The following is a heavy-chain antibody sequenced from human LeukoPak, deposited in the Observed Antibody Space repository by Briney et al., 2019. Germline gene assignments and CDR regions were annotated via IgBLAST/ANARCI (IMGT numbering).Heavy chain of an antibody. J-gene: IGHJ6*02. Sequence: PSQTLSLTCTVSGGSISSGGYYWSWIRQHPGKGLEWIGYIYYSGSTYYNPSLKSRVTISVDTSKNQFSLKLSSVTAADTAVYYCARDRGATVTIYGMDVWGQGTTVTVSS. CDR3: ARDRGATVTIYGMDV. V-gene: IGHV4-31*03. CDR2: IYYSGST. D-gene: IGHD4-11*01. CDR1: GGSISSGGYY.